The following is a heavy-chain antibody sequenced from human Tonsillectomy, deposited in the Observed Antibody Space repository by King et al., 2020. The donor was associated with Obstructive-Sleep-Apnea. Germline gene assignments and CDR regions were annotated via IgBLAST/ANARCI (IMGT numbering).Heavy chain of an antibody. D-gene: IGHD2-15*01. CDR3: AKDRTGSSH. CDR1: VFTFSSYA. V-gene: IGHV3-23*04. Sequence: VQLVESGGGLVQPGGSLRLSCAASVFTFSSYAMSWVRQAPGKGLEWVSAISGSGGRTYYADSVKGRFTISRDNSQNTLYLQMNSLRDGDTAVCYCAKDRTGSSHWGQGPLVTVPS. J-gene: IGHJ4*02. CDR2: ISGSGGRT.